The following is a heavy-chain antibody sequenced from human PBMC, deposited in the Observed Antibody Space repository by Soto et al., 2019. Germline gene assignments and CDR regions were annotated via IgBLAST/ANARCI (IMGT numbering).Heavy chain of an antibody. Sequence: PGGSPRICFASYEFSFGSYATPCVRQAPGKGLEWVSVISLEGNDKYYADSVKGRFTISRDENENTLYLQMNSLRPEDTAVDYCARDPYLDSYACDSWVQGT. CDR3: ARDPYLDSYACDS. V-gene: IGHV3-30-3*01. D-gene: IGHD3-9*01. J-gene: IGHJ4*02. CDR2: ISLEGNDK. CDR1: EFSFGSYA.